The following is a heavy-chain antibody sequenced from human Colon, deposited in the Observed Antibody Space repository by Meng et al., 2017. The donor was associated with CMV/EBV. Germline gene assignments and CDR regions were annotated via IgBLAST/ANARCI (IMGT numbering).Heavy chain of an antibody. Sequence: ASVKVSCKASGYTFSTYDMNWVRQAPGQGLEWLGWMSPKSGNTGYAQKFQGRVAMTRNTSISTAYMELSSLTSEDTAVYYCARERGGGFDPWGQGTLVTVSS. CDR2: MSPKSGNT. J-gene: IGHJ5*02. CDR1: GYTFSTYD. D-gene: IGHD1-26*01. V-gene: IGHV1-8*01. CDR3: ARERGGGFDP.